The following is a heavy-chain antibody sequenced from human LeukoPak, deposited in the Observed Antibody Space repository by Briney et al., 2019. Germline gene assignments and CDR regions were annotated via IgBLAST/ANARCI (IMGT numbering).Heavy chain of an antibody. CDR3: ARDLGIDCYYYGMDV. D-gene: IGHD7-27*01. J-gene: IGHJ6*02. CDR1: GYTFTSYY. V-gene: IGHV1-46*01. CDR2: INPSGGST. Sequence: ASVKVSCKASGYTFTSYYMHWVRQAPGQGLEWMGIINPSGGSTSYAQKFQGRVTMTRDTSTSTVYMELSSLRSEDTAVYYCARDLGIDCYYYGMDVWGQGTTVTVSS.